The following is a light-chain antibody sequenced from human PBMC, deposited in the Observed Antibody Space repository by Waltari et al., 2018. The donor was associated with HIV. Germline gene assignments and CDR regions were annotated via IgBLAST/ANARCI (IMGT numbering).Light chain of an antibody. CDR3: AAWDDSLSGYV. CDR1: SSNIGSNY. V-gene: IGLV1-47*01. Sequence: QSVLTQPPSASGTPGQRVTISCSGSSSNIGSNYGYWYQQLPGTAPKLLIYRNNQLPSGVPDRFSGSKSGTSASLAISGLRSEDEADYYCAAWDDSLSGYVFGTGTKVTVL. J-gene: IGLJ1*01. CDR2: RNN.